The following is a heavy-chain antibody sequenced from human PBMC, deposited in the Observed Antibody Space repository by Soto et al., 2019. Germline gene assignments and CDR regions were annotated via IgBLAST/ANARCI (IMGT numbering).Heavy chain of an antibody. CDR1: GGSISSYY. Sequence: ETLSLTCTVSGGSISSYYWSWIRQPPGKGLEWVGYIYYSGSTNYNPSLKSRVTISVDTSKNQFSLKLTSVTATDAAVYYCARHSIYGEFDYWGQGTQVTVSS. D-gene: IGHD2-21*01. CDR2: IYYSGST. J-gene: IGHJ4*02. V-gene: IGHV4-59*08. CDR3: ARHSIYGEFDY.